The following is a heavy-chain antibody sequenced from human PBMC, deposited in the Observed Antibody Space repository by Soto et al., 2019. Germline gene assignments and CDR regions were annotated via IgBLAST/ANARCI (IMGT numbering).Heavy chain of an antibody. CDR3: AKDRGLIVVVVAATPDY. CDR1: GFTFSSYA. Sequence: GGSLRLSCAASGFTFSSYALSWVRQAPGKGLEWVSAISGSGGSTYYADSVKGRFTISRDNSKNTLYLQMNSLRAEDTAVYYCAKDRGLIVVVVAATPDYWGQGTLVTVSS. J-gene: IGHJ4*02. V-gene: IGHV3-23*01. D-gene: IGHD2-15*01. CDR2: ISGSGGST.